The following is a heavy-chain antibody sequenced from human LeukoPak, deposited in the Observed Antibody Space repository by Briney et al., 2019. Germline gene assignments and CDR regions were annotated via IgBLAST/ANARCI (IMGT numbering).Heavy chain of an antibody. D-gene: IGHD5-12*01. CDR3: TRDSPGYGAYDFD. CDR1: GFTFRRYW. V-gene: IGHV3-7*04. Sequence: GGSLRLSCAASGFTFRRYWMSWVRQAPGKGLEWVGNINEDESKEYYMDSVKGRFTISGDNAKNSLYLQMNSLRAEDTAVYYCTRDSPGYGAYDFDWGQGTLVTVSS. J-gene: IGHJ4*02. CDR2: INEDESKE.